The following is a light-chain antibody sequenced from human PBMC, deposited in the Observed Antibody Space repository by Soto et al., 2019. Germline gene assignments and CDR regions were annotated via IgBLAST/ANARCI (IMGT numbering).Light chain of an antibody. CDR2: GAS. CDR1: QSVSGY. Sequence: LSQPPLPLSLPPGQRANLPCRASQSVSGYLAWYQQKAGQVPRLLIYGASSRATGIPDRFSGSGSGTDFTLTISRLEPEDFAVYYCQQHGSSPLTFGGGTKVDI. V-gene: IGKV3-20*01. CDR3: QQHGSSPLT. J-gene: IGKJ4*01.